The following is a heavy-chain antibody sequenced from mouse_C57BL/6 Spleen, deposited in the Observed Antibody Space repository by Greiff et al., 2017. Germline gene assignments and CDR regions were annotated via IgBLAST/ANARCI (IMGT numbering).Heavy chain of an antibody. CDR2: IDPSDSYT. V-gene: IGHV1-69*01. D-gene: IGHD1-3*01. Sequence: QVQLKQPGAELVMPGASVKLSCKASGYTFTSYWMHWVKQRPGQGLEWIGEIDPSDSYTNYNQKFKGKSTLTVDKSSSTAYMQLSSLTSEDSAVYYCARGPYNGYWGQGTLVTVSA. J-gene: IGHJ3*01. CDR3: ARGPYNGY. CDR1: GYTFTSYW.